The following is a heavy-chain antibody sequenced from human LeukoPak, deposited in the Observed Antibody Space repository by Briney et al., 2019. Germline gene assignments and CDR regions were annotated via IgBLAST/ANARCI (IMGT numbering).Heavy chain of an antibody. D-gene: IGHD3-3*01. CDR1: GFTFSSYA. V-gene: IGHV3-23*01. CDR2: ISGSGGST. CDR3: AKRNYDFWSGYYRRAENHFDY. Sequence: GGSLRLFCAASGFTFSSYAMSWVRQAPGKGLEWVSAISGSGGSTYYADSVKGRFTISRDNSKTTLYLQMNSLRAEDTAIYYCAKRNYDFWSGYYRRAENHFDYWGQGTLVTVSS. J-gene: IGHJ4*02.